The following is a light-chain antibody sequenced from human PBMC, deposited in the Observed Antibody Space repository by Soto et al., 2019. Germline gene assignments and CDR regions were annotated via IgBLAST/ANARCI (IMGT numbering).Light chain of an antibody. J-gene: IGKJ1*01. CDR2: GAS. CDR3: QQYERAPQT. V-gene: IGKV3-20*01. Sequence: EIVLTQSPGILSLSPGERATLSCRASESVTSNYLAWYQQKPGQAPRLLIYGASNRATGIPDRISGSGSGTDFTLTISRLEPEDFAVYYCQQYERAPQTFGQGTKVDIK. CDR1: ESVTSNY.